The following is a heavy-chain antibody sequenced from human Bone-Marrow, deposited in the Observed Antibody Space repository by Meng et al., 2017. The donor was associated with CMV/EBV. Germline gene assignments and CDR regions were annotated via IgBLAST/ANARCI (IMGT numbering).Heavy chain of an antibody. CDR1: GDSLNGGGYY. D-gene: IGHD3-10*01. CDR2: IYSGGTT. V-gene: IGHV4-31*03. J-gene: IGHJ4*02. CDR3: AVRGRGSFAF. Sequence: SETLSLTCNVSGDSLNGGGYYWTWIRQHPERGLEWIGYIYSGGTTFYNPSLTSRATISMDTSKGHFSLRLTSVTASDPAVYYCAVRGRGSFAFWGQGILVTVSS.